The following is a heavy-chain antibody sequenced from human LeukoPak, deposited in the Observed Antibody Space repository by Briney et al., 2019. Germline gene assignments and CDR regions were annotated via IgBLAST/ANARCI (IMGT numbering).Heavy chain of an antibody. Sequence: PGGSLRLSCAASGFTFSSYSMNWVRQAPGKGLEWVSSISSSSSYIYYADSVKGRFAISRDNAKNSLYLQMNSLRAEDTAVYYCARARFGPYKYHYYYYYGMDVWGQGTTVTVSS. D-gene: IGHD3-10*01. CDR1: GFTFSSYS. CDR2: ISSSSSYI. CDR3: ARARFGPYKYHYYYYYGMDV. V-gene: IGHV3-21*01. J-gene: IGHJ6*02.